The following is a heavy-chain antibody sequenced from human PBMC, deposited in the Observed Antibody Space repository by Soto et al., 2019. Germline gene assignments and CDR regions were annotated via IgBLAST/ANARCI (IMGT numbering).Heavy chain of an antibody. CDR2: IYYSGST. J-gene: IGHJ2*01. CDR1: GGSISSGSYY. CDR3: ARRARPGVGGPPYWYFDL. V-gene: IGHV4-39*01. D-gene: IGHD3-16*01. Sequence: QLQLQESGPGLVKPSETLSLTCTVSGGSISSGSYYWGWIRQPPGKGLEWIGSIYYSGSTYYNPSLKSRVTISVDTSKNQFSLKLSSVTAADTAVYYCARRARPGVGGPPYWYFDLWGRGTLVTVSS.